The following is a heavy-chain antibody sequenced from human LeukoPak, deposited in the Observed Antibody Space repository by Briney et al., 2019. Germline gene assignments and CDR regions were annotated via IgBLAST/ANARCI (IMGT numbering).Heavy chain of an antibody. CDR1: GFTVSSNY. D-gene: IGHD3-22*01. CDR2: IYSGGST. Sequence: PGRSLRLSCAASGFTVSSNYMSWVRQAPGKGLEWVSVIYSGGSTYYADSVKGRFTISRDNSKNTLYLQMNSLRAEDTAVYYCAGDSSGYYYALFYWGQGTLVTVSS. V-gene: IGHV3-53*01. CDR3: AGDSSGYYYALFY. J-gene: IGHJ4*02.